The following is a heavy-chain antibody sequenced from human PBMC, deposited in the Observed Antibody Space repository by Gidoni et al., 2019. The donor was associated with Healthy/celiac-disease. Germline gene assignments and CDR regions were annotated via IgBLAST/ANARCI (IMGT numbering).Heavy chain of an antibody. V-gene: IGHV1-3*01. D-gene: IGHD2-15*01. CDR2: INAGNGNT. Sequence: QVQLVQSGAEVKKPGASVKVSCKASGSTFTSYAMHWVRQAPGQRLEWMGWINAGNGNTKYSQKFQGRVTITRDTSASTAYMELSSLRSEDTAVYYCARGYCSGGSCYTFDYWGQGTLVTVSS. CDR3: ARGYCSGGSCYTFDY. J-gene: IGHJ4*02. CDR1: GSTFTSYA.